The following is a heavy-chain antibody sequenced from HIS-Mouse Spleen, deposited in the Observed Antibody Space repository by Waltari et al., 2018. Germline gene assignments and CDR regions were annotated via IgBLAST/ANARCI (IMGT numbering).Heavy chain of an antibody. J-gene: IGHJ3*02. CDR1: GFTVSSNY. V-gene: IGHV3-53*02. CDR2: IYSCGTT. CDR3: ARASPLAAAGTHAFDI. D-gene: IGHD6-13*01. Sequence: EVQLVETGGGLIQPGGSLRLSCAASGFTVSSNYMSWVRQAPGKGLEWVSVIYSCGTTYYADPVKVRFTISRDNSKNALYLQMNSLRAEDTAVYYCARASPLAAAGTHAFDIWGQGTMVTVSS.